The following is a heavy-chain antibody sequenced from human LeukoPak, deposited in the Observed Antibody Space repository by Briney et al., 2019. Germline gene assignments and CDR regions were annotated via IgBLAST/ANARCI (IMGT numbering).Heavy chain of an antibody. CDR1: GGSISSGGYY. CDR2: IYYSGST. Sequence: SQTLSLTCTVSGGSISSGGYYWSWIRQHPGRGLKWIGYIYYSGSTYYNPSLKSRVTISVDMSKNQFSLKLSSVTAADTAVYYCARYYYDSSGYYYFDYWGQGTLVTVSS. CDR3: ARYYYDSSGYYYFDY. V-gene: IGHV4-31*03. J-gene: IGHJ4*02. D-gene: IGHD3-22*01.